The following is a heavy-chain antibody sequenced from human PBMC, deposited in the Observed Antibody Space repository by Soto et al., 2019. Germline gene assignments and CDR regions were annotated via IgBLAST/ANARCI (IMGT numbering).Heavy chain of an antibody. CDR3: VRGILS. CDR2: IHPSGST. Sequence: QVQLQESGPGLVKASQTLSLTCNVSGGSISSGGYYWTWIRQHPGKGLEWIGNIHPSGSTFYNPSPKSRASTSVVTSKTHSPLKLSSVTAADTAVYFCVRGILSWAQGTLVTVSS. V-gene: IGHV4-31*03. J-gene: IGHJ1*01. CDR1: GGSISSGGYY.